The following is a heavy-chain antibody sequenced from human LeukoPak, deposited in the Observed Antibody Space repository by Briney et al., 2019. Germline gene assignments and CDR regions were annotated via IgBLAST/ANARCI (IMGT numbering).Heavy chain of an antibody. CDR2: IISDGSTT. CDR3: TRDRVRAGGEILDY. J-gene: IGHJ4*02. Sequence: GGSLRLSCAASGFIFSDYAMHWVRQAPGKGLVWVSRIISDGSTTDYADSVKGRFTISRDNAKNTLYLQMNSLRDEDTAMYYCTRDRVRAGGEILDYWGQGTLVTVSS. D-gene: IGHD3-10*01. V-gene: IGHV3-74*01. CDR1: GFIFSDYA.